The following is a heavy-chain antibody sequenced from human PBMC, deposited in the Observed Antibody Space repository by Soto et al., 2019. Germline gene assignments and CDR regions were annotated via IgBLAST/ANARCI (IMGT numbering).Heavy chain of an antibody. CDR2: IYYSGST. CDR3: ARAPSLTEPIYYSGMDV. CDR1: GGSISSGGYY. Sequence: QVQLQESGPGLVKPSQTLSLTCTVSGGSISSGGYYWSWIRQHPGKGLEWIGYIYYSGSTYYNPSIKSRVTISVDTSKNQFSLKLSSVTAADTAVYYCARAPSLTEPIYYSGMDVWGQGTTVTVSS. D-gene: IGHD2-21*02. V-gene: IGHV4-31*03. J-gene: IGHJ6*02.